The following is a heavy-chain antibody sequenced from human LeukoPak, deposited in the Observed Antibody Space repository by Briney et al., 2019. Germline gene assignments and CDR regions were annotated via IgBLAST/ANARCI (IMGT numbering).Heavy chain of an antibody. J-gene: IGHJ4*02. Sequence: SETLSLTCTVSGGSISSYYWSWIRQPPGKGLEWIGYIYYSGSTNYNPSLKSRVTISVDTSKNQFSLKLSSVTAADTAVYYCARRGGRYDYVWGSYRYSGYFDYWGQGTLVTVSS. CDR2: IYYSGST. D-gene: IGHD3-16*02. CDR1: GGSISSYY. CDR3: ARRGGRYDYVWGSYRYSGYFDY. V-gene: IGHV4-59*12.